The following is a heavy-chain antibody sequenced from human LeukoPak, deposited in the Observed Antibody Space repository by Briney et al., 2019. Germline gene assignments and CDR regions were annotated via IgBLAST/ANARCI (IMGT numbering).Heavy chain of an antibody. Sequence: PSETLSLTCTVSGGSISSSSYYWGWIRQPPGKGLEWIGSIYYSGSTYYNPSLKSRVTISVDTSKNQFSLKLSSVTAADTAVYYCARGAVAGLDFFDYRGQGTLVTVSS. D-gene: IGHD6-19*01. V-gene: IGHV4-39*07. CDR1: GGSISSSSYY. CDR2: IYYSGST. CDR3: ARGAVAGLDFFDY. J-gene: IGHJ4*02.